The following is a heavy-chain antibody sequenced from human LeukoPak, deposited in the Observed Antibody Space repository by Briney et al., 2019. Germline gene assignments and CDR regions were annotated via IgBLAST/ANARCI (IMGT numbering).Heavy chain of an antibody. CDR3: ARDSGFYGMDV. J-gene: IGHJ6*02. CDR1: GGTFSSYA. CDR2: IIPIFGTA. Sequence: ASVKVSCKASGGTFSSYAINWVRQAPGQGLEWMGGIIPIFGTANYPQKFQGRVTIIADESTTTVYMELSSLRSEDTAVYYCARDSGFYGMDVWGQGTTVTVSS. D-gene: IGHD3-10*01. V-gene: IGHV1-69*13.